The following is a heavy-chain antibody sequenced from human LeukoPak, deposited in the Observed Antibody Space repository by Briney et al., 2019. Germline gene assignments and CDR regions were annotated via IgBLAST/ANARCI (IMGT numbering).Heavy chain of an antibody. J-gene: IGHJ6*03. D-gene: IGHD1-1*01. CDR1: GGSISSGGYY. Sequence: SETLSLTCTVSGGSISSGGYYWSWIRQPPGKGLEWIGYIYHSGSTYYNPSLKSRVTISVDRSKNQFSLKLSSVTAADTAVYYCARSPDDWNYDYYYMDVWGKGTTVTVSS. CDR3: ARSPDDWNYDYYYMDV. CDR2: IYHSGST. V-gene: IGHV4-30-2*01.